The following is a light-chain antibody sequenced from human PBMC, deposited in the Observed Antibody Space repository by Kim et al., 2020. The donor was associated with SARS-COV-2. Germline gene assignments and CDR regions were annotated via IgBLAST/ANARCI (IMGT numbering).Light chain of an antibody. CDR3: VSYTSSSTVV. CDR2: DVS. Sequence: GPSITIALTGTSSDVGAYSFVSWYQQHPGKAPQLIIYDVSNRPSGVSNRFFGSKSGNTASLTISGLQTEDESHYYCVSYTSSSTVVFGVGTQLTVL. CDR1: SSDVGAYSF. V-gene: IGLV2-14*03. J-gene: IGLJ2*01.